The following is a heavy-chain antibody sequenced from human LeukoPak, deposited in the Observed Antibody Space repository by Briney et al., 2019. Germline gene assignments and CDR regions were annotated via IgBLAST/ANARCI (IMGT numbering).Heavy chain of an antibody. Sequence: PGGSLRLSCAASGFTVSSNYMNWVRQAPGKGLEWVSVIYSGGATYYADSVKGRFTISRDNSKNTLFLQMNSLRAEDTAVYYCARFQWLIPGGFDYWGQGTLVTVSS. J-gene: IGHJ4*02. CDR2: IYSGGAT. V-gene: IGHV3-53*01. CDR3: ARFQWLIPGGFDY. CDR1: GFTVSSNY. D-gene: IGHD6-19*01.